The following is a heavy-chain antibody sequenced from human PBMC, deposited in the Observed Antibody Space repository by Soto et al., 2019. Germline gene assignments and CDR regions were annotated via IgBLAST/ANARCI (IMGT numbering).Heavy chain of an antibody. Sequence: GGSLRLSCATSGFTFSSYAMVWVRQAAEKGLDWVESISNNGDTAYYADSVKGRFTISRGNSDNTLYLQMNGLRADDTAFYFCAKSRVFIGAIVTLLDSWGQGTQVTVSS. J-gene: IGHJ4*02. CDR1: GFTFSSYA. CDR2: ISNNGDTA. CDR3: AKSRVFIGAIVTLLDS. D-gene: IGHD3-16*02. V-gene: IGHV3-23*01.